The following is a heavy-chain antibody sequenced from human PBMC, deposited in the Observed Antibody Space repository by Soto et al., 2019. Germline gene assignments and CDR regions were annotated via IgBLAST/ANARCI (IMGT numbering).Heavy chain of an antibody. V-gene: IGHV4-34*01. CDR3: ARQVVDGAVAGAGSFDY. J-gene: IGHJ4*02. CDR2: INHSGST. Sequence: SETLSLTCAVYGGSFSGYYWNWIRQPPGKGLEWIGEINHSGSTNYNPSLKSRVTISVDTSKNQFSLKLSSVTAADTAVYYCARQVVDGAVAGAGSFDYWGQGTLVTVSS. CDR1: GGSFSGYY. D-gene: IGHD6-19*01.